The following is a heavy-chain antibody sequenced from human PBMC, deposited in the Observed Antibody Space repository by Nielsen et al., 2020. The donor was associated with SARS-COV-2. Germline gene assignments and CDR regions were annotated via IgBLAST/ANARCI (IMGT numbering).Heavy chain of an antibody. CDR3: ARDRNSGWYGDAFDI. V-gene: IGHV1-3*01. J-gene: IGHJ3*02. Sequence: ASVKVSCKASGYTFTGYAMHWVRQAPGQRLEWMGWINAGNGNTKYSQKFQGRVTITRDTSASTAYMELSSLRSEDTAVYYCARDRNSGWYGDAFDIWGQGTMVTVSS. CDR2: INAGNGNT. CDR1: GYTFTGYA. D-gene: IGHD6-19*01.